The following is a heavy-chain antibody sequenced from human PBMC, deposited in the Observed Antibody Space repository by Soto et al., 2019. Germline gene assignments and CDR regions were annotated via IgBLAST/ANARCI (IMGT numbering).Heavy chain of an antibody. Sequence: GGSLRLSCAASGFTFSRYSMNWVRQAPGKGLEWVSYISSSSNSIYYADSVKGRFTISRDNAKNSLYLQMNSLRAEDTALYYCAKDTSGYCSGGSCSSYFDYWGQGTLVTVSS. CDR1: GFTFSRYS. CDR3: AKDTSGYCSGGSCSSYFDY. CDR2: ISSSSNSI. J-gene: IGHJ4*02. D-gene: IGHD2-15*01. V-gene: IGHV3-48*04.